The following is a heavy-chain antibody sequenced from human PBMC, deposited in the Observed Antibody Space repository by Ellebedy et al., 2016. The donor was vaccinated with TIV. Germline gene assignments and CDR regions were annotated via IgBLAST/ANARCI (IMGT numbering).Heavy chain of an antibody. CDR1: GGSISSYY. CDR3: ARDLAGGSGRFDP. J-gene: IGHJ5*02. CDR2: IYYSGST. V-gene: IGHV4-59*01. Sequence: MPSETLSLTCTVSGGSISSYYWSWIRQPPGKGLEWIGYIYYSGSTNYNPSLKSRVIISVDTSKNQFSLKLNSVTAADTAVYYCARDLAGGSGRFDPWGLGTLVTVSS. D-gene: IGHD3-10*01.